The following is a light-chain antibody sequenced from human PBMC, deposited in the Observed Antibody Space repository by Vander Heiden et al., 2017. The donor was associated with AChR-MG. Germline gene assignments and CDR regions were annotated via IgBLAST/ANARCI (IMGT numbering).Light chain of an antibody. CDR2: WAS. J-gene: IGKJ1*01. CDR1: QILLYSSNNKNC. CDR3: QQYYSIPWT. Sequence: DIVMTQSPDSLAVSLGERATINCKSSQILLYSSNNKNCLAWYQQKPGQPPKLLIYWASTRESGVPDRFSGSGSGTDFTLTISSLQAEDVAIYYCQQYYSIPWTFGQGTKVEIK. V-gene: IGKV4-1*01.